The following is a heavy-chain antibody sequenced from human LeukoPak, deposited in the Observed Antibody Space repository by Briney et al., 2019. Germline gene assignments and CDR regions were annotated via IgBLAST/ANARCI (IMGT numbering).Heavy chain of an antibody. Sequence: PGGSLRLSCAASGFTFSSYAMSWVRQAPGKGLEWVSAISGSGGSTYYADSVKGRFTISRDNSKNTLYLQMNSLRAEDTAVYYCAKVGPGGGRPHIVATITGILDYWGQGTLVTVSS. CDR2: ISGSGGST. D-gene: IGHD5-12*01. J-gene: IGHJ4*02. CDR1: GFTFSSYA. CDR3: AKVGPGGGRPHIVATITGILDY. V-gene: IGHV3-23*01.